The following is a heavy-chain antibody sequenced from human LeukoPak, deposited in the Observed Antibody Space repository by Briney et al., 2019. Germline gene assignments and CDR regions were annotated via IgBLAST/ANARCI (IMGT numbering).Heavy chain of an antibody. Sequence: QPGGSLRLSCAASGFTFSSYAMHGVRQAPGKGLEWVAVISYDGSNKYYADSVKGRFTISRDNSKNTLYLQMNSLRAEDTAVYYCARETYYYGSGMNWFDPWGQGTLVTVSS. CDR3: ARETYYYGSGMNWFDP. CDR1: GFTFSSYA. CDR2: ISYDGSNK. D-gene: IGHD3-10*01. J-gene: IGHJ5*02. V-gene: IGHV3-30-3*01.